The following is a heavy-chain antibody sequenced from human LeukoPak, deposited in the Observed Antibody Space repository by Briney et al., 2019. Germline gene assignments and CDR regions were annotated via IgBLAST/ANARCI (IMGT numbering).Heavy chain of an antibody. V-gene: IGHV1-2*02. CDR1: GYTFTGYY. CDR2: INPNSGGT. J-gene: IGHJ6*02. CDR3: AREGPWDYYYYGMDV. Sequence: ASVKVSCKASGYTFTGYYMHWVRQAPGQGLEWMGWINPNSGGTNYAKKFQGRVTMTRDTSISTAYMELSRLRSDDTAVYYCAREGPWDYYYYGMDVWGQGTTVTVSS.